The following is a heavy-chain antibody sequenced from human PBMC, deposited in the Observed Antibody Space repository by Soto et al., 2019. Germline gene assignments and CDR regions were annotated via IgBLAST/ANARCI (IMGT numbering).Heavy chain of an antibody. D-gene: IGHD3-10*01. Sequence: EVQVLESGGALVQPGGSLRLSCAASGFTFSSYAMSWVRQAPGKGLEWVSVISGGGTTTYYADSVKGRFTISRDNSKNTLYLQMNSLRAEDTAVYYCAKLWEWGVWGQGTLVTVSS. CDR1: GFTFSSYA. J-gene: IGHJ4*02. V-gene: IGHV3-23*01. CDR2: ISGGGTTT. CDR3: AKLWEWGV.